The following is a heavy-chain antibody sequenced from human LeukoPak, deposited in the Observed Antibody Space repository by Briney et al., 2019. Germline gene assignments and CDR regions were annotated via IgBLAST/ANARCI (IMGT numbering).Heavy chain of an antibody. CDR2: ISGSGGST. V-gene: IGHV3-23*01. J-gene: IGHJ4*02. D-gene: IGHD1-26*01. CDR1: GFTFSSYA. Sequence: PGGSLRLSCAASGFTFSSYAMSWVRQAPGKGLEWVSAISGSGGSTYYADSVKGRFTTSRDNSKNTLYLQMNSLRAEDTAVYYCAKDYRGSYSFLDYWGQGTLVAVSS. CDR3: AKDYRGSYSFLDY.